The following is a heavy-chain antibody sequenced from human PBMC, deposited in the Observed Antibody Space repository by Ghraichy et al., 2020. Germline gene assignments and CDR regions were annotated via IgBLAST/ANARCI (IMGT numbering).Heavy chain of an antibody. J-gene: IGHJ4*02. Sequence: SVKVSCKASGGTFSSYSLSWVRQGPGQVLEWMGGIIPIFGTANYAQKFQGRVTITADESTSTAYMELSSLRSEDTAVYYCATSWTAIHYLDSDYFDYWGQGTLVTVSS. CDR2: IIPIFGTA. CDR3: ATSWTAIHYLDSDYFDY. D-gene: IGHD5-18*01. V-gene: IGHV1-69*13. CDR1: GGTFSSYS.